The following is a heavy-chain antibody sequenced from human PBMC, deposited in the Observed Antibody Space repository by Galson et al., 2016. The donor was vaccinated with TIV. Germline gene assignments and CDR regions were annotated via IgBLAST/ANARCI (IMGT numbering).Heavy chain of an antibody. D-gene: IGHD2-2*01. CDR2: IYNGGKT. CDR3: AREGGSRVIVAAAINYFDP. CDR1: GDSVTSKTYL. Sequence: ETLSLTCTVSGDSVTSKTYLWGWIRQPPGKGLEWIGSIYNGGKTYYSPSLKSRVSISVDTSKNQFSLHLTSVTAADTAAYYCAREGGSRVIVAAAINYFDPWGQGTLVTVSA. V-gene: IGHV4-39*01. J-gene: IGHJ5*02.